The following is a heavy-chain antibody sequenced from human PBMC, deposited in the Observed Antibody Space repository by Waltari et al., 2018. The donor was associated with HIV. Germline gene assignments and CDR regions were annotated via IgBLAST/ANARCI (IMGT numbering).Heavy chain of an antibody. CDR1: GYTFTNYW. V-gene: IGHV5-51*03. CDR2: SYPLYSDT. D-gene: IGHD3-22*01. Sequence: EVQLVQSGAEVRKSGESLKISCKASGYTFTNYWIAWVRQRSGEGLEWMGISYPLYSDTRYNPSFECQSTISVDKSLASAYLELSNLNASDAAIYYCARLFYYDTTGYINNAFDIWGQGTVVTVS. CDR3: ARLFYYDTTGYINNAFDI. J-gene: IGHJ3*02.